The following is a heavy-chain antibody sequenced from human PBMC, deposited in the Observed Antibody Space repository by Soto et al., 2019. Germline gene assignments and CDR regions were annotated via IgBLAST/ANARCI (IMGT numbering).Heavy chain of an antibody. J-gene: IGHJ4*02. V-gene: IGHV4-34*01. CDR2: ISPSGTT. CDR1: GGSFSNNY. D-gene: IGHD3-10*01. CDR3: ATSLWFGTQPEI. Sequence: SETLSLTCAVYGGSFSNNYWTWFRQPPGKGLEWIGEISPSGTTKYIPSLKSGGTISVDTSRKQFFLKVTSVSAADTAVYYCATSLWFGTQPEIWGPGTLVTVSS.